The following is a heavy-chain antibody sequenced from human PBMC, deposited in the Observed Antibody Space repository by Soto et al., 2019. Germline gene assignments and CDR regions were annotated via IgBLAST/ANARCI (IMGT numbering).Heavy chain of an antibody. D-gene: IGHD2-8*02. CDR3: ARQASYWHGGGGWFDP. CDR2: IGTLHDA. Sequence: EVQLVESGGGLVEPGGSLRLSCAASGFTFSAFDMHWVRQATGNGLEWVAAIGTLHDAYYPDSVKGRFTISRENAKNSLLLQMNSMRAGDTAVYYCARQASYWHGGGGWFDPWGQGTLVTVSS. CDR1: GFTFSAFD. J-gene: IGHJ5*02. V-gene: IGHV3-13*01.